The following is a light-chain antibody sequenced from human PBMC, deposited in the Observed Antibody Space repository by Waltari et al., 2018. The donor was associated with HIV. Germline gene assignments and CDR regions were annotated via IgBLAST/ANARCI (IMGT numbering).Light chain of an antibody. CDR2: DAS. V-gene: IGKV1-17*01. CDR3: LQYNSYPWT. J-gene: IGKJ1*01. CDR1: QGIRTD. Sequence: VQVTQSPSSLSASVGDTLTITCRASQGIRTDVGWFQQKPGKAPKRLIYDASNLQTGVPSRFSGSGYGRDFTLTIRSLQPEDFANYYCLQYNSYPWTFGQGTKVEIK.